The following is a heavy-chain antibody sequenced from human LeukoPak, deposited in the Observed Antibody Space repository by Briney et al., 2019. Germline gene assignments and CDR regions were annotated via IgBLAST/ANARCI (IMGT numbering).Heavy chain of an antibody. V-gene: IGHV4-30-2*01. J-gene: IGHJ5*02. D-gene: IGHD3-9*01. CDR1: GGSISSGGYS. CDR3: ARVDGRYNWFDP. Sequence: SQTLSLTCAVSGGSISSGGYSWSWIGQPPGKGLEWIGYIYHSGSTYYNPSLQSRVTISVDRSKYQFSLKLSSVTAADTAVYYCARVDGRYNWFDPWGQGTLVTVSS. CDR2: IYHSGST.